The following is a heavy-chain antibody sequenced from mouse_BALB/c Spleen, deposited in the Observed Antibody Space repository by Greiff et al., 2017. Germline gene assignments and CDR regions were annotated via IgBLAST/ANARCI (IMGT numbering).Heavy chain of an antibody. CDR2: IYPGSGST. V-gene: IGHV1S22*01. D-gene: IGHD4-1*01. CDR3: TREGTGTGAWFAY. Sequence: LKQPGSELVRPGASVKLSCKASGYTFTSYWMHWVKQRHGQGLEWIGNIYPGSGSTNYDEKFKSKGTLTVDTSSSTAYMHLSSLTSEDSAVYYCTREGTGTGAWFAYWGQGTLVTVSA. CDR1: GYTFTSYW. J-gene: IGHJ3*01.